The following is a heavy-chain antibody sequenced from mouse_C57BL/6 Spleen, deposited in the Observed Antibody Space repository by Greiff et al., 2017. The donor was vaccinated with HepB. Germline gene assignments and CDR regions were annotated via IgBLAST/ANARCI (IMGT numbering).Heavy chain of an antibody. V-gene: IGHV3-6*01. D-gene: IGHD3-3*01. CDR1: GYSITSGYY. CDR3: ARERAGTAWFAY. J-gene: IGHJ3*01. Sequence: EVQLMESGPGLVKPSQSLSLTCSVTGYSITSGYYWNWIRQFPGNKLEWMGYISYDGSNNYNPSLKNRISITRDTSKNQFFLKLNSVTTEDTATYYCARERAGTAWFAYWGQGTLVTVSA. CDR2: ISYDGSN.